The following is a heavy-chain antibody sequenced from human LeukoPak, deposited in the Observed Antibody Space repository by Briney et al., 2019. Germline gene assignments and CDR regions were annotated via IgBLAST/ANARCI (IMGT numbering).Heavy chain of an antibody. V-gene: IGHV3-21*01. D-gene: IGHD3-22*01. CDR1: GFTFSSYS. J-gene: IGHJ4*02. CDR2: ISSSSSYI. Sequence: GGSLRLSCAASGFTFSSYSMNWVRQAPGRGLEWVSSISSSSSYIYYADSVKGRFTISRDNAKNSLYLQMNSLRAEDTAVYYCASGSGYYYDSSGYYYRDYWGQGTLVTVSS. CDR3: ASGSGYYYDSSGYYYRDY.